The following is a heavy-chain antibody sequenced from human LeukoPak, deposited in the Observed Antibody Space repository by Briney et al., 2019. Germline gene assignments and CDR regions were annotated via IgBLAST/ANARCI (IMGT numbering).Heavy chain of an antibody. J-gene: IGHJ4*02. CDR2: ISGNGGST. V-gene: IGHV3-23*01. Sequence: GGSLSLSCAASGFPLSSQAMSWVRQAPGKGLEWVSAISGNGGSTYYADSLKGRFTISRDNSKNTLYLQMNSLRAEDTAVYYCAKDSPRTGYWGQGTLVTVSS. CDR1: GFPLSSQA. D-gene: IGHD1-14*01. CDR3: AKDSPRTGY.